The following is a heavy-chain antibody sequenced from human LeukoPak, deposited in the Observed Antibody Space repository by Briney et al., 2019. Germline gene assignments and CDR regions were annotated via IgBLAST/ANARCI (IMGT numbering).Heavy chain of an antibody. CDR1: GGSISSYY. CDR2: IYTSGST. D-gene: IGHD6-19*01. V-gene: IGHV4-4*07. Sequence: SEALSLTCTVSGGSISSYYWSWIRQPAGKGLEWIGRIYTSGSTNYNPSLKSRVTMSVDTSKNQFSLKLSSVTAADTAVYYCARAGYSSGWYYFDYWGQGTLVTVSS. CDR3: ARAGYSSGWYYFDY. J-gene: IGHJ4*02.